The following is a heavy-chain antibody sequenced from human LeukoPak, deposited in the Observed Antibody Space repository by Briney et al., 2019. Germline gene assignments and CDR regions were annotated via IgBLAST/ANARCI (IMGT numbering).Heavy chain of an antibody. J-gene: IGHJ5*02. CDR2: INHSGST. CDR1: GGSFSGYY. Sequence: PSETLSLTCAVYGGSFSGYYWSWIRQPPGKGLEWIGEINHSGSTNYNPSLKSRVTISVDTPKNQFSLKLSSVTAADTAVYYCARLSQWLGSWFDPWGQGTLVTVSS. CDR3: ARLSQWLGSWFDP. D-gene: IGHD6-19*01. V-gene: IGHV4-34*01.